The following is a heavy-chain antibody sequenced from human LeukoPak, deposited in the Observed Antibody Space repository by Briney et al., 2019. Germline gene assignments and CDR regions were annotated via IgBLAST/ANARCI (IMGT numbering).Heavy chain of an antibody. CDR1: KFNFNSYG. CDR2: ISGSGGST. CDR3: AREYYDSSGSSYYYYGMDV. V-gene: IGHV3-23*01. D-gene: IGHD3-22*01. J-gene: IGHJ6*02. Sequence: PGGSLRLSCTTSKFNFNSYGMTWVRQAPGRGLEWVSSISGSGGSTQYAASVKGRFTISRDNSKNTLYLQMNSLRAEDTAVYYCAREYYDSSGSSYYYYGMDVWGQGTTVTVSS.